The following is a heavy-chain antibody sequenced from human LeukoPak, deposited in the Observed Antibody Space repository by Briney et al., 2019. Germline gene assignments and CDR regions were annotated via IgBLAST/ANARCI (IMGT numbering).Heavy chain of an antibody. V-gene: IGHV3-74*01. Sequence: GGSLRLSCAASGFTFSSYGMRWVRQAPGKGLEWVSRINDDETSTTYAESVKGRFTISRDNAKNTLFLQMNSLRAEDTAVYYCATTGSGSYYDYWGQGTLVTVSS. CDR3: ATTGSGSYYDY. CDR2: INDDETST. CDR1: GFTFSSYG. D-gene: IGHD1-26*01. J-gene: IGHJ4*02.